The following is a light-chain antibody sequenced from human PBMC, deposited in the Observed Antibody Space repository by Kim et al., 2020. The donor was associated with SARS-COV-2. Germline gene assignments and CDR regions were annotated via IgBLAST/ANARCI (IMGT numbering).Light chain of an antibody. CDR3: QQYHKWPPLT. V-gene: IGKV3-15*01. J-gene: IGKJ4*01. CDR2: GAS. CDR1: QSVSSN. Sequence: EIVMTQSPAPLSVSPGERATLSCRASQSVSSNIAWYQQKHGQAPRLLIYGASTRATGIPARFSGSGSGTEFTLTISSLQSEDFAVYYCQQYHKWPPLTFGGGTKVDIK.